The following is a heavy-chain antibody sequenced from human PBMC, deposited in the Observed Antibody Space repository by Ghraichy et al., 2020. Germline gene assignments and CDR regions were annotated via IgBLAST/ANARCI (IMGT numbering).Heavy chain of an antibody. CDR2: LYDGGST. CDR1: GVSISTYY. J-gene: IGHJ5*02. Sequence: SETLSLTCTVSGVSISTYYWSWIRQPPGKGLEWIGYLYDGGSTKYNPSLKSRVNISVDTSNNQLSLKLSSVTAADTAVYYCARDWCSSSSGGLGPWGQGTLVTVSS. V-gene: IGHV4-59*01. D-gene: IGHD6-13*01. CDR3: ARDWCSSSSGGLGP.